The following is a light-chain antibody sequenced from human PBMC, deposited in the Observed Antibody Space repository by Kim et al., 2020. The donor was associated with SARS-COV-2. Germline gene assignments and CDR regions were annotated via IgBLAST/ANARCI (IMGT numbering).Light chain of an antibody. V-gene: IGLV2-18*02. CDR2: EVS. J-gene: IGLJ2*01. CDR3: SSYTSSNTVV. Sequence: GQAVPISCPGTSSDVGSYNRVSWYQQPPGTAPKVMIYEVSNRPSGVPDRFSGSKSGNTASLTISGLQAEDEADYYCSSYTSSNTVVFGGGTQLTVL. CDR1: SSDVGSYNR.